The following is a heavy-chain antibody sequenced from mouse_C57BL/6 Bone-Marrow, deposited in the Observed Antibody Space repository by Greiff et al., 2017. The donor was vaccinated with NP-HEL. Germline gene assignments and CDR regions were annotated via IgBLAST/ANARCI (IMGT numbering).Heavy chain of an antibody. Sequence: VQLQQSGAELVRPGASVKLSCTASGFNIKDDYMHWVKQRPEQGLEWIGWIDPENGDTEYASKFQGKATITADTSSNTAYLQISSLTSEDTAVYYCTTFYVAYWGQGTLVTVSA. D-gene: IGHD2-3*01. CDR2: IDPENGDT. V-gene: IGHV14-4*01. CDR1: GFNIKDDY. CDR3: TTFYVAY. J-gene: IGHJ3*01.